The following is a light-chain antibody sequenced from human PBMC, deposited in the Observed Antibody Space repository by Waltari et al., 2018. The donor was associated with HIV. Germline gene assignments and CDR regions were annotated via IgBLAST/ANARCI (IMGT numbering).Light chain of an antibody. CDR1: NIGRNS. CDR3: QVWDRSYKEAV. Sequence: SYVLTQAPSLSVAPGQTATISSGNIGRNSVPWYRQKPGRAPLLVVLDDVDRSSGIPARFSGARYGERATLTIRGVEAGDEADYYCQVWDRSYKEAVFGGGT. CDR2: DDV. V-gene: IGLV3-21*02. J-gene: IGLJ2*01.